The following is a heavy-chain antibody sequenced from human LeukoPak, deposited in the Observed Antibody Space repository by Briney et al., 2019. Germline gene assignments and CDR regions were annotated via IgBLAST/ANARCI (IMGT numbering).Heavy chain of an antibody. V-gene: IGHV3-30-3*01. CDR1: GFTFSSYA. CDR3: ARVSWSYSGLYYYYGMDV. Sequence: GGSLRLSFAASGFTFSSYAMHWVRQAPGKGLEWVAVISYDGSNKYYADSVKGRFTISRDNAKNSLYLQMNSLRAEDTAVYYCARVSWSYSGLYYYYGMDVWGQGTTVTVSS. J-gene: IGHJ6*02. D-gene: IGHD1-26*01. CDR2: ISYDGSNK.